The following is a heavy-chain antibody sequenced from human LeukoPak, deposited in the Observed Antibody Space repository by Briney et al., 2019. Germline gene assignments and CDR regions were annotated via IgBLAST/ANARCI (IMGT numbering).Heavy chain of an antibody. V-gene: IGHV4-34*01. CDR3: ARGGWAARYCSSTSCRTPPNKKTFMYF. CDR2: INHSGST. D-gene: IGHD2-2*01. Sequence: SETLSLSCAVYGGSFSGYYWSWIRQPPGKGLEWVGEINHSGSTNYYAALKSRVTISVDTFKDQFSLELSSLTAAGTAVYYCARGGWAARYCSSTSCRTPPNKKTFMYFWGKGTTVTVSS. CDR1: GGSFSGYY. J-gene: IGHJ6*03.